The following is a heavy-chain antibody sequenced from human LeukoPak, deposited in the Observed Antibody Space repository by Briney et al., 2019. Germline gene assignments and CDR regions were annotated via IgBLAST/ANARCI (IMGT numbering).Heavy chain of an antibody. V-gene: IGHV1-18*01. CDR1: GYTFTSYS. CDR3: ASSQLGYYYMDV. J-gene: IGHJ6*03. CDR2: ISAYNGNT. D-gene: IGHD5-24*01. Sequence: ASVKVSCKASGYTFTSYSISWVRQAPGQGLEWMGWISAYNGNTNYAQKLQGRVTMTTDTSTSTAYMELRSLRSDDTAVYYCASSQLGYYYMDVWGKGTTVTVSS.